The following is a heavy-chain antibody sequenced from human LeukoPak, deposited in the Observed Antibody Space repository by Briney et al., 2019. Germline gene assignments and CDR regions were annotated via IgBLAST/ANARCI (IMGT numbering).Heavy chain of an antibody. D-gene: IGHD4-17*01. V-gene: IGHV4-59*01. Sequence: SETLSLTCTVSGGSISSYYWSWIRQPPGKGLEWIGYIYYSGSTNYNPSLKSRVTISVDTSKNQFSQKLSSVTAADTAVYYCASSTTVTTYAFDIWGQGTMVTVSS. CDR2: IYYSGST. CDR1: GGSISSYY. J-gene: IGHJ3*02. CDR3: ASSTTVTTYAFDI.